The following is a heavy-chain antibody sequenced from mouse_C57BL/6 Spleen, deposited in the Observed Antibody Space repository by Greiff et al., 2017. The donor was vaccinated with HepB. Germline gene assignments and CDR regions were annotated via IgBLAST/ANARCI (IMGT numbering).Heavy chain of an antibody. Sequence: QVQLQQPGTELVKPGASVKLSCKASGYTFTSYWMHWVKQRPGQGLEWIGNINPSNGGTNYNEKFKSKATLTVDKSSSTAYMQLSSLTSEDSAVYYCARSGYYGIISPAWFAYWGKGTLVTVSA. V-gene: IGHV1-53*01. D-gene: IGHD1-1*01. J-gene: IGHJ3*01. CDR3: ARSGYYGIISPAWFAY. CDR2: INPSNGGT. CDR1: GYTFTSYW.